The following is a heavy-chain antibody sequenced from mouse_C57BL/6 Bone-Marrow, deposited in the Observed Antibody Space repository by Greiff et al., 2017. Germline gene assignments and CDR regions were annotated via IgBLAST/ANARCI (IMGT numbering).Heavy chain of an antibody. V-gene: IGHV1-42*01. CDR2: INPSTGGT. D-gene: IGHD2-2*01. Sequence: EVQLQQSGPELVKPGASVKISCKASGYSFTGYYMNWVKQSPEKSLEWIGEINPSTGGTTYNQKFKAKATLTVDKSSSTAYMQLKSLTSEDSAVXYCARTPKTPAGYDGYFDYWGQGTTLTVSS. CDR1: GYSFTGYY. J-gene: IGHJ2*01. CDR3: ARTPKTPAGYDGYFDY.